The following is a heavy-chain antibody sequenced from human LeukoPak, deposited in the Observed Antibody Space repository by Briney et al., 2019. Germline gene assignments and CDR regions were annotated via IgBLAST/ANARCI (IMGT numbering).Heavy chain of an antibody. CDR1: GFTFSSYS. CDR2: ISSSSSTI. Sequence: GGSLRLSCAASGFTFSSYSMNWVRQAPGKGLEWVSYISSSSSTIYYADSVKGRLTISRDNAKNSLYLQMNSLRAEDTAVYYCARGTIAVAAYFDYWGQGTLVTVSS. V-gene: IGHV3-48*01. D-gene: IGHD6-19*01. J-gene: IGHJ4*02. CDR3: ARGTIAVAAYFDY.